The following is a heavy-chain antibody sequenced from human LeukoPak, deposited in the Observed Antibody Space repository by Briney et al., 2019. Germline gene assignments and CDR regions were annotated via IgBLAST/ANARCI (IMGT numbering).Heavy chain of an antibody. CDR3: AKGGPHYGSGSYYAFDY. CDR1: GFTFTNFA. V-gene: IGHV3-30*18. J-gene: IGHJ4*02. CDR2: ISDDGNNK. D-gene: IGHD3-10*01. Sequence: QPGRSLRLSCAASGFTFTNFAMHWVRQAPGKGLEWVTVISDDGNNKYFADSVKGRFTISRDNSKNTLYLQMNSLRAEDTAVYYCAKGGPHYGSGSYYAFDYWGQGTLVTVSS.